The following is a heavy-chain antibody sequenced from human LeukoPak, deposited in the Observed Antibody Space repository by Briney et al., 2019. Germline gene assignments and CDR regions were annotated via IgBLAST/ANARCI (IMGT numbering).Heavy chain of an antibody. J-gene: IGHJ4*02. CDR3: AKGHDFAAAGGDY. CDR1: GFPFSSYA. D-gene: IGHD6-13*01. Sequence: GTLRLSCAASGFPFSSYAMSWVRQAPGKGLEWVSAISGSDGRTYYADSVKGRFTISRDNSKNTLYLQMNSLRAEDTAVYYCAKGHDFAAAGGDYWGQGTLVTVSS. V-gene: IGHV3-23*01. CDR2: ISGSDGRT.